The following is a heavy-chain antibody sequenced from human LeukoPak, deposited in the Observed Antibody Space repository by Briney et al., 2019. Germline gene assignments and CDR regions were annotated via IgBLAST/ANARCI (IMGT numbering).Heavy chain of an antibody. CDR1: GLTFSSYA. CDR2: ISGSGTST. V-gene: IGHV3-23*01. J-gene: IGHJ5*02. D-gene: IGHD6-19*01. Sequence: GGSLRLSCAASGLTFSSYAMSWVRQAPGKGLEWVSGISGSGTSTYYADSAKGRFTISRDNSKNTLYLQMDSLRAEDTAVYYCAKARYNSGWYGLDPWGQGTLVTVSS. CDR3: AKARYNSGWYGLDP.